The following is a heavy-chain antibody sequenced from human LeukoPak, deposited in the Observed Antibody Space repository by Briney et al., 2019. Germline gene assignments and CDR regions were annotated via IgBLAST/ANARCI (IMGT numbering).Heavy chain of an antibody. CDR2: IYSDGRT. CDR3: TRDLREHGIFDI. J-gene: IGHJ3*02. Sequence: GGSLRLSCAASGFTVSSNYMNWVRQAPGKGLEWVSEIYSDGRTYYAASVKGRFSISRDNSKNTVYLQMNSLRAEDTAVYYCTRDLREHGIFDIWGQGTMVTVSS. V-gene: IGHV3-53*01. D-gene: IGHD1-26*01. CDR1: GFTVSSNY.